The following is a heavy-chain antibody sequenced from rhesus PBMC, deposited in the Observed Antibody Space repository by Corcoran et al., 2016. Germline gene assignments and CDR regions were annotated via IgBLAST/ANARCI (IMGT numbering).Heavy chain of an antibody. V-gene: IGHV4-76*01. Sequence: QVQLQESGPGVVKPSETQSLTCAVSGGSISSGYDWTWIRQPPGKGLECIGYIYGSSGTTKYNPTLKNGVTTSKDASKNQFSLKLSSVTAADTAVYYCARVRSYNSGYYTFDYWGQGVLVTVSS. CDR2: IYGSSGTT. D-gene: IGHD3-28*01. CDR3: ARVRSYNSGYYTFDY. CDR1: GGSISSGYD. J-gene: IGHJ4*01.